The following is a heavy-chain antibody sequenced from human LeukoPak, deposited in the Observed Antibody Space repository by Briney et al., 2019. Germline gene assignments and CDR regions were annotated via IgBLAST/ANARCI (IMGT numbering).Heavy chain of an antibody. CDR1: GYTFSGYY. J-gene: IGHJ5*02. D-gene: IGHD1-26*01. V-gene: IGHV1-2*02. Sequence: GASVKVSCKASGYTFSGYYLHWVRQAPGQGLEWMGWINPNSGGTNYAQKFQGRVTTTRDTSISTAYMELSRLRSDDTAVYHCARAGGGNWFDPWGQGTLVTVSS. CDR3: ARAGGGNWFDP. CDR2: INPNSGGT.